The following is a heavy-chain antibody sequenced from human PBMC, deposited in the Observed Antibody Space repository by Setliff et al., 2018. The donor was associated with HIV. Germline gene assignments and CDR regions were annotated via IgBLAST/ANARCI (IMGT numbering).Heavy chain of an antibody. CDR1: GGSFSGYY. Sequence: SETLSLTCAVYGGSFSGYYWSWIRQPPGKGLEWIGEINHSGSTNSNSSLKSRLTMSVDTSRNHFSLKLNSVTTADTAMYYCAGYCGGVSCDSIWGQGTMVTVSS. CDR2: INHSGST. D-gene: IGHD2-21*01. CDR3: AGYCGGVSCDSI. J-gene: IGHJ3*02. V-gene: IGHV4-34*10.